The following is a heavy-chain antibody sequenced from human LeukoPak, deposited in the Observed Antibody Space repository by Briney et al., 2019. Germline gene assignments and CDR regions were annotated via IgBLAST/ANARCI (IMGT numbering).Heavy chain of an antibody. CDR2: MNPNTGKT. D-gene: IGHD1-26*01. J-gene: IGHJ4*02. V-gene: IGHV1-8*01. CDR3: ARKLGAPHYFDF. CDR1: GYTFTSYD. Sequence: GASVKVSCKASGYTFTSYDIHWVRQATGQGLEWMGWMNPNTGKTDFAKKFQGRVTMTRITSINTVYMELSSLRSEDTAVYYCARKLGAPHYFDFWGQGTLVTVSS.